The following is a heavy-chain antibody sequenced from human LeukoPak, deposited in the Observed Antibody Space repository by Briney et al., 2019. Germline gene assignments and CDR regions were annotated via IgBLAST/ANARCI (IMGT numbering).Heavy chain of an antibody. CDR1: GYTFTSYD. J-gene: IGHJ4*02. CDR2: INPNSGGT. V-gene: IGHV1-2*02. D-gene: IGHD2-2*01. Sequence: ASVKVSCKASGYTFTSYDINWVRQATGQGLEWTGWINPNSGGTNYAQKFQGRVTMTRDTSISTAYMELSRLRSDDTAVYYCARRYCSSTSCYLFDYWGQGTLVTVSS. CDR3: ARRYCSSTSCYLFDY.